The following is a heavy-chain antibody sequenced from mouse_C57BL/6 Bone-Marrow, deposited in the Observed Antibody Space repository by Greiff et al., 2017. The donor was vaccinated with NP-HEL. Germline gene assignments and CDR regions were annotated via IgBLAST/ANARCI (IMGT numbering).Heavy chain of an antibody. D-gene: IGHD1-1*02. V-gene: IGHV1-74*01. J-gene: IGHJ1*03. CDR2: IHPSDSDT. CDR3: AIRKLCPYWYFDV. CDR1: GYTFTSYW. Sequence: QVQLKQPGAELVKPGASVKVSCKASGYTFTSYWMHWVKQRPGQGLEWIGRIHPSDSDTNYNQKFKGKATLTVDKSSSTAYMQLSSLTSEDSAVYYCAIRKLCPYWYFDVWGTGTTVTVSS.